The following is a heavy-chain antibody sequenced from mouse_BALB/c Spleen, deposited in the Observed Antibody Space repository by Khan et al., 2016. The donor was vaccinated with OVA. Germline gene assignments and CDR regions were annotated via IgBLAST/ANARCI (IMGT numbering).Heavy chain of an antibody. Sequence: QVQLKQSGAELAKPGASVKMSCKASGYTFSNYWIHWVKQRPGKGLEWIGYINPSSGYTYYNQRFKDRATLTADKSSSTAYMQLSSLTSEDSAVYCCAKDSIDYWGQGTSLTVSS. J-gene: IGHJ2*02. CDR1: GYTFSNYW. CDR2: INPSSGYT. V-gene: IGHV1-7*01. D-gene: IGHD2-5*01. CDR3: AKDSIDY.